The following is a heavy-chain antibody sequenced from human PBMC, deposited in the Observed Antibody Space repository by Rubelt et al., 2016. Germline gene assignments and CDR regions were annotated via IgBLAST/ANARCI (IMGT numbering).Heavy chain of an antibody. V-gene: IGHV4-34*01. Sequence: QVQLQQWGAGLLKPSETLSLTCAVYGGSFSGYYWSWIRQPPGKGLEWIGEINHSGSTNYNPSLKSRVTISVDTSKNQFSLKLSSVTAADTAVYYCARVKIAAAYYYFDYWGQGTLVTVSS. J-gene: IGHJ4*02. D-gene: IGHD6-13*01. CDR3: ARVKIAAAYYYFDY. CDR2: INHSGST. CDR1: GGSFSGYY.